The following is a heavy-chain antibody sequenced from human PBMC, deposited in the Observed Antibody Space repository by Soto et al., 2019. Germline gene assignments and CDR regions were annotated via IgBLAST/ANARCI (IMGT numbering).Heavy chain of an antibody. CDR1: GFTFSSYG. D-gene: IGHD3-3*01. CDR3: AKAPYYDFWSGYYTLDY. CDR2: ISYDGSNK. Sequence: GGSLRLSCAASGFTFSSYGMHWVRQAPGKGLEWVAVISYDGSNKYYADSVKRRFTISRDNSKNTLYLQMNSLRAEDTAVYYCAKAPYYDFWSGYYTLDYWGQGTLVTVSS. J-gene: IGHJ4*02. V-gene: IGHV3-30*18.